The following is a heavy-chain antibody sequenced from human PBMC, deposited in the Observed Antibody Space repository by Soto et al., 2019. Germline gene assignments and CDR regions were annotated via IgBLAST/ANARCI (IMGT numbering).Heavy chain of an antibody. V-gene: IGHV1-2*02. CDR3: ARQLAYCGGDCYTEPIDY. CDR2: INPKTGDT. D-gene: IGHD2-21*02. Sequence: ASVKVSCKASAYTFTAYYLHWVRQAPGQGLEWMGWINPKTGDTKCAQNFQGRLTLTRDTSTSTGYMELRRLTSDDTAIYYCARQLAYCGGDCYTEPIDYWGQGTLVTVSS. CDR1: AYTFTAYY. J-gene: IGHJ4*02.